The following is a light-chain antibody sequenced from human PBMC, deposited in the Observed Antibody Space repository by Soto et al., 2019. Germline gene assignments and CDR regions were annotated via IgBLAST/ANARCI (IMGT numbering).Light chain of an antibody. CDR1: SSDVAAYNY. CDR2: EVT. V-gene: IGLV2-14*01. CDR3: TSYTTISTWV. Sequence: QSVLTQPASVSGSPGQSVTISCSGTSSDVAAYNYVSWYQLLPGKAPKLLIYEVTHRPSGVSSRFSGSKSGNTASLTISGLQADDEADYYCTSYTTISTWVFGGGTQLTVL. J-gene: IGLJ3*02.